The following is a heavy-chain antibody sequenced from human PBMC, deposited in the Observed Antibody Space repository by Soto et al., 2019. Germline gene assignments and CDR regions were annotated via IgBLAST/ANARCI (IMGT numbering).Heavy chain of an antibody. Sequence: GGSLRLSCGASGFTFSSYWMHWVRQAPGKGLVWVSRINSDGSSTSYADSVKGRFTISRDNAKNTLYLQMNSLRAEDTAVYYCARGSDGWSPIDYWGQGTLVTVSS. CDR3: ARGSDGWSPIDY. D-gene: IGHD6-19*01. J-gene: IGHJ4*02. V-gene: IGHV3-74*01. CDR2: INSDGSST. CDR1: GFTFSSYW.